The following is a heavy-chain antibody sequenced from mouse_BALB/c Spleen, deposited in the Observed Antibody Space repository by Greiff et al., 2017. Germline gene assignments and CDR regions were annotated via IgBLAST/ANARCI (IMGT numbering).Heavy chain of an antibody. CDR2: ISSGGSYT. J-gene: IGHJ4*01. CDR3: ARELGRGYYAMDY. CDR1: GFTFSSYA. D-gene: IGHD4-1*01. V-gene: IGHV5-9-4*01. Sequence: EVKLMESGGGLVKPGGSLKLSCAASGFTFSSYAMSWVRQSPEKRLEWVAEISSGGSYTYYPDTVTGRFTISRDNAKNTLYLEMSSLRSEDTAMYYCARELGRGYYAMDYWGQGTSVTVSS.